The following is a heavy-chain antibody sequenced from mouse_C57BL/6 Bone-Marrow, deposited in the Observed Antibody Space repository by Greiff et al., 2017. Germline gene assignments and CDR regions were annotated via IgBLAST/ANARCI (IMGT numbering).Heavy chain of an antibody. CDR3: ARPDDALFAY. Sequence: VKLMESGAELVKPGASVKLSCKASGYTFTSYWMHWVKQRPGQGLEWIGMIHPNSGSTNYNEKFKSKATLTVDKSSSTAYMQLSSLTSEDSAVYYCARPDDALFAYWGQGTLVTVSA. D-gene: IGHD2-3*01. CDR1: GYTFTSYW. CDR2: IHPNSGST. V-gene: IGHV1-64*01. J-gene: IGHJ3*01.